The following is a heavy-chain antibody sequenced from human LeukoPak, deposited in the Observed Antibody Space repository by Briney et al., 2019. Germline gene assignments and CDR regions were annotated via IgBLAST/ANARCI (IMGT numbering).Heavy chain of an antibody. CDR3: ARAPRVTWRGVNWFDP. V-gene: IGHV5-51*01. CDR2: IYPGDSDT. CDR1: GYSFTSYW. D-gene: IGHD4-11*01. Sequence: GESLKISCKGSGYSFTSYWIGWVRQMPGKGLEWMGIIYPGDSDTRYSPSFQGQVTISADKSISTAYLQWSSLKASDTAMYYCARAPRVTWRGVNWFDPWGQGTLVTVSS. J-gene: IGHJ5*02.